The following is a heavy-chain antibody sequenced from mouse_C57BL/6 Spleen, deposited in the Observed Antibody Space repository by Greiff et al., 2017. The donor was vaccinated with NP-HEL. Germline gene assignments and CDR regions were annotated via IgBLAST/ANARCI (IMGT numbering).Heavy chain of an antibody. J-gene: IGHJ3*01. CDR1: GFNIKDYY. CDR3: ATYDYDEGFAY. CDR2: IDPEDGET. D-gene: IGHD2-4*01. Sequence: EVKLQESGAELVKPGASVKLSCTASGFNIKDYYMHWVKQRTEQGLEWIGRIDPEDGETKYAPKFQGKATITADTSSNTAYLQLSSLTSEDTAVYYCATYDYDEGFAYWGQGTLVTVSA. V-gene: IGHV14-2*01.